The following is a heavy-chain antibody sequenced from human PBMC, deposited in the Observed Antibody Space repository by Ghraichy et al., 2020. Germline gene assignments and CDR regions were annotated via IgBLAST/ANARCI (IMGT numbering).Heavy chain of an antibody. J-gene: IGHJ5*02. D-gene: IGHD2-2*02. Sequence: ETLSLTCTVSGGSISSSSYYWGWIRQPPGKGLEWIGNIYYSGSTYYNPSLKSRVTISVDTSKNQFSLKLSSVTAADTAVYYCARTSRDCSSTSCYTLGWFDPWGQGTLVTVSS. CDR3: ARTSRDCSSTSCYTLGWFDP. V-gene: IGHV4-39*01. CDR1: GGSISSSSYY. CDR2: IYYSGST.